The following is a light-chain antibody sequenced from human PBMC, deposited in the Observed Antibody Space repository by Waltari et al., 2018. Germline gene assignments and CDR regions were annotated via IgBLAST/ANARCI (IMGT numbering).Light chain of an antibody. CDR2: GAS. Sequence: EIVLTQSPGTLSLSPGERATLSCRASQSVSSSYLAWYQQKPGQAPRLLIYGASSRATGIPDRFSGSGSGTDFTLTISRLEPEDFAVYYCQQYGSSPKIFTFGPGTKEDIK. J-gene: IGKJ3*01. V-gene: IGKV3-20*01. CDR3: QQYGSSPKIFT. CDR1: QSVSSSY.